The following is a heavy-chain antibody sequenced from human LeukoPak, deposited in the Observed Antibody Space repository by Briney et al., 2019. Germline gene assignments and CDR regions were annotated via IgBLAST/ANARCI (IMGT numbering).Heavy chain of an antibody. Sequence: GGSLRLSCAASGFTLSSYAMSWVRQAPGKGLEWVSAISDSGNTYHADSVKGRFTISRDSSKNTLFLQMNRLRPEDAAVYYCAKAPVTTCRGAYCYPFDYWGQGTLVIVSS. J-gene: IGHJ4*02. CDR2: ISDSGNT. CDR1: GFTLSSYA. D-gene: IGHD2-21*01. CDR3: AKAPVTTCRGAYCYPFDY. V-gene: IGHV3-23*01.